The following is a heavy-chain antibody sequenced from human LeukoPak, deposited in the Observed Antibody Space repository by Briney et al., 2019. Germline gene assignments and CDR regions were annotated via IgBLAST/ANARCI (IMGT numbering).Heavy chain of an antibody. Sequence: PGGSLRLSCAASGFTFSSYSMNWVRQAPGKGLEWVSSISSSSSYIYYADSVKGRFTISRDNAKNSLYLQMNSLRAEDTAVYYCARDALRYFDWLLADLHYYYGMDVWGKGTTVTVSS. CDR1: GFTFSSYS. CDR2: ISSSSSYI. V-gene: IGHV3-21*01. D-gene: IGHD3-9*01. J-gene: IGHJ6*04. CDR3: ARDALRYFDWLLADLHYYYGMDV.